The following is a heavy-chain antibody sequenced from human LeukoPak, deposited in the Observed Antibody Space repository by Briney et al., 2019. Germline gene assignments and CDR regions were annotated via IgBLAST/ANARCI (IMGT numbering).Heavy chain of an antibody. CDR2: FDPEDGET. J-gene: IGHJ4*02. Sequence: ASVKVSCKVSGYTLTELSMHWVRQAPGKGLEWMGGFDPEDGETIYAQKFQGRVTMTEDTSTDTAYMELSSLRSEDTAVYYCATTPRYFVWLLAIDYWGQGTLVTVSS. CDR1: GYTLTELS. CDR3: ATTPRYFVWLLAIDY. V-gene: IGHV1-24*01. D-gene: IGHD3-9*01.